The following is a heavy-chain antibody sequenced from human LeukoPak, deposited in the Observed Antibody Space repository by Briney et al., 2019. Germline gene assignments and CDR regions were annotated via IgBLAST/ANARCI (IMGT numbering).Heavy chain of an antibody. V-gene: IGHV3-23*01. J-gene: IGHJ4*02. CDR2: LSGSGAST. CDR3: AKDIVVVPAATALWDY. Sequence: GGSLRLSCAASGFTFSSYAMSWVRLAPGKGLEWVSALSGSGASTYYADSVKGRFTISRDNSKNTLYLQMSSLRAEDTAIYYCAKDIVVVPAATALWDYWGQGTLVTVSS. D-gene: IGHD2-2*01. CDR1: GFTFSSYA.